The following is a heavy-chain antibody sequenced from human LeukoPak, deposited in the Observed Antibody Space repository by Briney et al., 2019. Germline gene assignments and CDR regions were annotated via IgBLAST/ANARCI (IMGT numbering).Heavy chain of an antibody. V-gene: IGHV3-33*03. CDR1: GFSFSSYG. D-gene: IGHD6-13*01. J-gene: IGHJ1*01. Sequence: PGGSLRLSCVASGFSFSSYGMHWVRQAPGKGLEWVAVIWYDGSNKYYADSVKGRFTVSRDNAKNSLYLQMNSLAVEDTAVYYCTTPAAGPRAEYSQYWGQGTLVTVSS. CDR2: IWYDGSNK. CDR3: TTPAAGPRAEYSQY.